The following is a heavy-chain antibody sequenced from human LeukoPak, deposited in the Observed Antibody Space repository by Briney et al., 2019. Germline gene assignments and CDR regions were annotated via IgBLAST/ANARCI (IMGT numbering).Heavy chain of an antibody. D-gene: IGHD3-22*01. CDR3: AKVRYYYYDSSGYLLFDY. V-gene: IGHV3-23*01. CDR2: ISGSGGST. J-gene: IGHJ4*02. CDR1: GFTYA. Sequence: GGSLRLSCAASGFTYAMSWVRQAPGKGLEWVSAISGSGGSTYYADSVKGRFTISRDNSKNTLYLQMNSLRAEDTAVYYCAKVRYYYYDSSGYLLFDYWGQGTLVTVSS.